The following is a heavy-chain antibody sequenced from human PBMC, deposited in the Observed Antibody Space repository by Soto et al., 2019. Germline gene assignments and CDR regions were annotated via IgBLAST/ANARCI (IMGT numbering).Heavy chain of an antibody. D-gene: IGHD6-6*01. CDR3: AGLYSSSPFFDY. V-gene: IGHV4-59*01. CDR2: IYYSGST. Sequence: QVQLQESGPGLVKPSETLSLTCTVSGGSISSYYWSWIRQPPGKGLEWIGYIYYSGSTNYNPSLKSRVTISVDTSKNQFSLKLSSVTAADTAMYYCAGLYSSSPFFDYWGQGTLVTVSS. CDR1: GGSISSYY. J-gene: IGHJ4*02.